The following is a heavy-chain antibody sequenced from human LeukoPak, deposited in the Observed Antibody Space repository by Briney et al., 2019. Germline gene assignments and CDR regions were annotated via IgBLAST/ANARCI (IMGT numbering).Heavy chain of an antibody. CDR2: LTVSGGST. V-gene: IGHV3-23*01. CDR3: ARSPLDTSMTIYFDK. D-gene: IGHD3-22*01. CDR1: GFTFSSYA. Sequence: GGSLRLSCAASGFTFSSYAMSWVRQAPEKGLEWVSALTVSGGSTYYPGSVKGRFTISRDNSKNTLYLQMNSLRAEDTAIYYCARSPLDTSMTIYFDKWGLGTLVTVSS. J-gene: IGHJ4*02.